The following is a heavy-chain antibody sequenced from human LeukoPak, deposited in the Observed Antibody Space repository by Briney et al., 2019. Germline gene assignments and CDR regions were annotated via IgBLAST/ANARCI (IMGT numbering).Heavy chain of an antibody. V-gene: IGHV3-33*01. CDR2: IWYDGSNK. J-gene: IGHJ4*02. CDR3: ASHGGL. CDR1: GFIFSSYG. D-gene: IGHD5-12*01. Sequence: GGSLRLSCAASGFIFSSYGMHWVRQAPGKGLEWVAVIWYDGSNKNYADSVKGRFTISRDNSKNMLYLQMNSLRVEDTAVYYCASHGGLWGQGTLVTVSS.